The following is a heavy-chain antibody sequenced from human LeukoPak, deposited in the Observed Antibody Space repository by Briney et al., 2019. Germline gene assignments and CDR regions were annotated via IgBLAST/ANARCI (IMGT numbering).Heavy chain of an antibody. V-gene: IGHV3-30-3*01. J-gene: IGHJ4*02. D-gene: IGHD3-3*01. CDR3: ARAGGRTIFGLFDY. CDR1: GFIFSSYA. CDR2: ISYDGSKK. Sequence: GRSLRLSCAASGFIFSSYAIHWVRQAPGKGLEWVALISYDGSKKYYADSVKGRFTISRDNAKNSLYLQMNSLRAEDTAVYYCARAGGRTIFGLFDYWGQGTLVTVSS.